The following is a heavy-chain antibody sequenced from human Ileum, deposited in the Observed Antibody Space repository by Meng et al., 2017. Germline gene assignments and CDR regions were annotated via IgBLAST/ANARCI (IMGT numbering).Heavy chain of an antibody. Sequence: VKLHESVTGLVKPSKTISLTCTVAGDSIRSGDHYWTWRRQHPGKGLEWIGYFYLSGRTYYNPSLKSRVSISVDTSKNQFSLRMSSVTAADTAVYYCARYYYDSSGVNWFDPWGQGTLVTVSS. CDR3: ARYYYDSSGVNWFDP. CDR2: FYLSGRT. J-gene: IGHJ5*02. CDR1: GDSIRSGDHY. D-gene: IGHD3-22*01. V-gene: IGHV4-31*03.